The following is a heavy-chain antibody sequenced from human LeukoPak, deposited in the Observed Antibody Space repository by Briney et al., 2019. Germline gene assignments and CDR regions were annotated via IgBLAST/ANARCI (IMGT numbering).Heavy chain of an antibody. D-gene: IGHD4-17*01. CDR2: VTHSGRT. V-gene: IGHV4-34*01. CDR1: GGSFSSYY. J-gene: IGHJ4*02. Sequence: SETLSLTRAVYGGSFSSYYWSWARQPPGKGLEWIGEVTHSGRTNYNPSLKSRVTISLDTSKNQFSLKLRSVTAADTAMYYCAPIYGDYSDFDSWGQGTLVTVSS. CDR3: APIYGDYSDFDS.